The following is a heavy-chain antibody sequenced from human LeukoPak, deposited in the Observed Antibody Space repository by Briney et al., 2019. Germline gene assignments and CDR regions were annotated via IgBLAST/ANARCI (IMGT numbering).Heavy chain of an antibody. CDR3: TRDRSRAEDD. Sequence: GSLRLSCAASGFTFSGHWMSWVRQAPGKGLEWVANINQGGSDKYYVDSVKGRFTISKDNANNLLYLQMNSLRGEDTAVYYCTRDRSRAEDDWGQGTLVTVSS. CDR1: GFTFSGHW. J-gene: IGHJ4*02. CDR2: INQGGSDK. V-gene: IGHV3-7*01. D-gene: IGHD1-14*01.